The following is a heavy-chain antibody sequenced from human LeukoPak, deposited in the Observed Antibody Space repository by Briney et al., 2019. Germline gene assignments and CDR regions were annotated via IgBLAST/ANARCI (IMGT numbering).Heavy chain of an antibody. CDR3: ATYCSGGSCYYRGMYYFDY. Sequence: GASVKVSCKASGYTFTGYYMHWVRQAPGQGLEWMGWINPNSGGTNYAQKFQGRVTITADKSTSTAYMELSSLRSEDTAVYYCATYCSGGSCYYRGMYYFDYWGQGTLVTVSS. CDR2: INPNSGGT. CDR1: GYTFTGYY. V-gene: IGHV1-2*02. J-gene: IGHJ4*02. D-gene: IGHD2-15*01.